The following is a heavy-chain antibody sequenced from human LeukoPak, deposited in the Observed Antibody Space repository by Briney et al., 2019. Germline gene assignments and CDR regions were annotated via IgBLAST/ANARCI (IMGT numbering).Heavy chain of an antibody. Sequence: GGSLRLSCAASGFTFSSYSMNWVRQAPGKGREWVSSISSSSSYIYYADSVKGRFTISRDNAKNSLYLQMNSLRAEDTAVYYCARVKYVRGVTQYYFDYWGQGTLVTVSS. CDR2: ISSSSSYI. D-gene: IGHD3-10*01. J-gene: IGHJ4*02. CDR3: ARVKYVRGVTQYYFDY. V-gene: IGHV3-21*01. CDR1: GFTFSSYS.